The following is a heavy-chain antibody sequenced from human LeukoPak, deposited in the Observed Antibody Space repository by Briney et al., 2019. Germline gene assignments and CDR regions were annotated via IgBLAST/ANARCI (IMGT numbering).Heavy chain of an antibody. CDR1: GGSISSSSYY. J-gene: IGHJ4*02. CDR2: IYYSGST. V-gene: IGHV4-39*07. Sequence: SETLSLTCTVSGGSISSSSYYWGWIRQPPGKGLEWIGSIYYSGSTYYNPSLKSRVTISVDTSKNQFSLKLSSVTAADTAMYYCARDPGYSSSWGAGWGQGTLVTVSS. D-gene: IGHD6-13*01. CDR3: ARDPGYSSSWGAG.